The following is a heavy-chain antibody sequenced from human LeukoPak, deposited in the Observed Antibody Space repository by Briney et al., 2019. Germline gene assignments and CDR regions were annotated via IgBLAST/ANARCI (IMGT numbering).Heavy chain of an antibody. CDR1: GFTVSSNY. CDR3: ARRNCSSTSCPDY. CDR2: IYSGGST. D-gene: IGHD2-2*01. Sequence: GGSLRLSCAAPGFTVSSNYMSWVRQAPGKGLEWVSVIYSGGSTYYADSVKGRFTISRDNSKNTLYLQMNSLRAEDTAVYYCARRNCSSTSCPDYWGQGTLVTASS. J-gene: IGHJ4*02. V-gene: IGHV3-66*01.